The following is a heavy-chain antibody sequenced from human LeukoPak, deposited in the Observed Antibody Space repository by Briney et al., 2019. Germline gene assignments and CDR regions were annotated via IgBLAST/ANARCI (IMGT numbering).Heavy chain of an antibody. CDR1: GGSFSGYY. Sequence: YPSETLSLTCAVYGGSFSGYYWSWIRQPPGKGLEWIGEINHSGSTNYNPSLKSRVTISVDTSKNQFSLKLSSVTAADTAVYYCARVLNKSTMVRGVIITTGFDPWGQGTLVTVSS. D-gene: IGHD3-10*01. CDR2: INHSGST. V-gene: IGHV4-34*01. CDR3: ARVLNKSTMVRGVIITTGFDP. J-gene: IGHJ5*02.